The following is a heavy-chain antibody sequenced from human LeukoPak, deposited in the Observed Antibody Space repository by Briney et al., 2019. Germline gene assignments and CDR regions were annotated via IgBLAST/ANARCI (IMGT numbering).Heavy chain of an antibody. Sequence: PSETLSLTCAVYGGSFSGYYWSWIRQPPGKGLEWIGEINHSGSTNYNPSLKSRVIISVDTSKNQFSLKLSSVTAADTAVYYRARPKRGYSYGYSWFDPWGQGTLVTVSS. CDR2: INHSGST. CDR1: GGSFSGYY. CDR3: ARPKRGYSYGYSWFDP. V-gene: IGHV4-34*01. D-gene: IGHD5-18*01. J-gene: IGHJ5*02.